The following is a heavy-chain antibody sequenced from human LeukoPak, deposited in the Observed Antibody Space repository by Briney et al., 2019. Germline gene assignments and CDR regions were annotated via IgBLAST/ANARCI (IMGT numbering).Heavy chain of an antibody. D-gene: IGHD3-22*01. CDR1: GGTFSSYA. CDR2: IIPIFGTA. CDR3: ARKAYYDSRGWFDP. V-gene: IGHV1-69*05. Sequence: ASVKVSCKASGGTFSSYAISWVRQAPGQGLEWMGVIIPIFGTANYAQKFQGRVTITTDESTSTAYMELSSLRSEDTAVYYCARKAYYDSRGWFDPWGQGTLVTVSS. J-gene: IGHJ5*02.